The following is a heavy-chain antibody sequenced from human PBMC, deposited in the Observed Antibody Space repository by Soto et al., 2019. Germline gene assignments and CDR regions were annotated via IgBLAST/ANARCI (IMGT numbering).Heavy chain of an antibody. CDR1: GFTFSDYY. CDR2: ISSSGSTI. D-gene: IGHD3-3*01. Sequence: KPGGSLRLSCAASGFTFSDYYMSWIRQAPGKGLEWVSYISSSGSTIYYADSVKGRFTISRDNAKNSLYLQMNSLRAEDTAVYYCARSHTRRVLRFLEGPRGWFDPWGQGTLVTVSS. CDR3: ARSHTRRVLRFLEGPRGWFDP. J-gene: IGHJ5*02. V-gene: IGHV3-11*01.